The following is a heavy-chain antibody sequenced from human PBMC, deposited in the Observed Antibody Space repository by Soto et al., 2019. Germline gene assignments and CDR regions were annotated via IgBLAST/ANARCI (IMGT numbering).Heavy chain of an antibody. D-gene: IGHD3-3*01. V-gene: IGHV3-23*01. CDR3: VKEPIESRITIFGVPRGYFDY. Sequence: PGGSLRLSCAASGFTFSSYAMSWVRQAPGKGLEWVLAISGSGGSTYYADSVKGRFTISRDNSKNTLYLQMNSLRAEDTAVYYCVKEPIESRITIFGVPRGYFDYWGQGTLVTVSS. J-gene: IGHJ4*02. CDR1: GFTFSSYA. CDR2: ISGSGGST.